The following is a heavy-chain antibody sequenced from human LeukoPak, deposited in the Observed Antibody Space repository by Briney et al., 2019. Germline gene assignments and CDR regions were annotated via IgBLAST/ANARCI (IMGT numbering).Heavy chain of an antibody. J-gene: IGHJ5*02. Sequence: SVKVSCKASGGTFSSYAVSWVRQAPGQGLEWMGRIIPILGIANYAQKFQGRVTITADKSTSTAYMELSSLRSEDTAVYYCATMVRGVKGWFDPWGQGTLVTVSS. CDR2: IIPILGIA. CDR3: ATMVRGVKGWFDP. D-gene: IGHD3-10*01. CDR1: GGTFSSYA. V-gene: IGHV1-69*04.